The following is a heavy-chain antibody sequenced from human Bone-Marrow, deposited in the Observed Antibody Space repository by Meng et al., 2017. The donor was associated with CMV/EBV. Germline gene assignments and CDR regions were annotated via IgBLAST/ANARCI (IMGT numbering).Heavy chain of an antibody. CDR2: ISGSGGST. D-gene: IGHD6-19*01. CDR1: GFTFSSYA. J-gene: IGHJ4*02. Sequence: AASGFTFSSYAMSWVRQAPGKGLEWVSAISGSGGSTYYADSVKGRFTISRDNSKNTLYLQMNSLRAEDTAVYYCAKDLSSWYYFDYWGQGTLVTVSS. V-gene: IGHV3-23*01. CDR3: AKDLSSWYYFDY.